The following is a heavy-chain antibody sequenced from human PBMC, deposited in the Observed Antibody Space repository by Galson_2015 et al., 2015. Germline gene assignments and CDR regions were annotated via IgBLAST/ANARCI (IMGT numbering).Heavy chain of an antibody. V-gene: IGHV1-69*13. J-gene: IGHJ3*02. Sequence: SVKVSCKASGGTFSSYAISWVRQAPGQGLEWMGGIIPIFGTANYAQKFQGRVTITADESTSTAYMELSSLRSEDTAVYYCASVIAVAGTAFDIWGQGTMVTVSS. CDR1: GGTFSSYA. CDR3: ASVIAVAGTAFDI. D-gene: IGHD6-19*01. CDR2: IIPIFGTA.